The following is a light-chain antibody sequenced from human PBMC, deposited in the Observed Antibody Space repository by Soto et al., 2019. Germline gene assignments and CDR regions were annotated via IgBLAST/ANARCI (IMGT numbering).Light chain of an antibody. CDR3: MQGTHWPWT. V-gene: IGKV2-30*01. CDR2: DVS. Sequence: DVVMTQSPLSLPVTLGQPASLSCRSSQNLVYSDGNVYLNWFHQRPGQSPRRLIYDVSQRDSGVPERFSGSGSGTDFTQTSSRVEAEDVGVYYCMQGTHWPWTFGQGTKVEIK. CDR1: QNLVYSDGNVY. J-gene: IGKJ1*01.